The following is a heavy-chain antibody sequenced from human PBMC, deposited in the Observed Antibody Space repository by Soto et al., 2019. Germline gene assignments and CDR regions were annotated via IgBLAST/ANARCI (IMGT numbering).Heavy chain of an antibody. CDR2: IWYGGSNK. CDR1: GFTFSSYG. J-gene: IGHJ5*02. V-gene: IGHV3-33*01. D-gene: IGHD1-1*01. CDR3: ARDLGDMATTGLGGWFDP. Sequence: QVQVVESGGGVVQPGRSLRLSCAASGFTFSSYGMHWVRQAPGKGLEWVAVIWYGGSNKYYADSVKGRFTVSRDNSKNIVYLQMNSLRAEDTAVYYCARDLGDMATTGLGGWFDPWGQGTLVTVSS.